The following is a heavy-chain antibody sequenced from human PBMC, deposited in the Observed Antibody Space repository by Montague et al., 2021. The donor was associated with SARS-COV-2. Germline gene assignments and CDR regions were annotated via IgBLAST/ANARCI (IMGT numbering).Heavy chain of an antibody. Sequence: SLRLSCAASGFTVSRNYMGWVRQAPGKGLEWVSVIFGGGSTNYADSVKGRFTISRDISQNTLYLQMNSLRAEDMAVYYCAKGGTSYFYGMDVWGQGTTVALSS. CDR2: IFGGGST. CDR1: GFTVSRNY. V-gene: IGHV3-66*01. J-gene: IGHJ6*02. D-gene: IGHD1-26*01. CDR3: AKGGTSYFYGMDV.